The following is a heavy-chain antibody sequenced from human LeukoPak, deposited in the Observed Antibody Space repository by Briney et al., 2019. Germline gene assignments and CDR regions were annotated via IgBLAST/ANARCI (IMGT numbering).Heavy chain of an antibody. J-gene: IGHJ4*02. CDR2: IYSGGST. D-gene: IGHD6-19*01. CDR3: ARGLAVAARFDY. Sequence: GGSLRLSCGASGFTVSSNYMSWVRQAPGKGLEWVSVIYSGGSTYYADSVKGRFTISRDNSKNTLYLQMNSLRAEDTAVYYCARGLAVAARFDYWGQGTLVTVSS. V-gene: IGHV3-66*01. CDR1: GFTVSSNY.